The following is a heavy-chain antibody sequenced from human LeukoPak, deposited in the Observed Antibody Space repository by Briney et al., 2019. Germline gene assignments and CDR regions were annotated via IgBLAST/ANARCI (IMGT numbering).Heavy chain of an antibody. J-gene: IGHJ4*02. CDR3: ARVPPWEATFFPTWKYHFDQ. CDR1: GASISSGGYY. D-gene: IGHD1-7*01. Sequence: SETLSLTCTVSGASISSGGYYWSWIRQFPGKGLEWIGYIFHSGSSYYNPSLKSRVNMSVDTSTNTFSLRLTSVTAADTAVYYCARVPPWEATFFPTWKYHFDQWGQGTLVIVSS. CDR2: IFHSGSS. V-gene: IGHV4-31*03.